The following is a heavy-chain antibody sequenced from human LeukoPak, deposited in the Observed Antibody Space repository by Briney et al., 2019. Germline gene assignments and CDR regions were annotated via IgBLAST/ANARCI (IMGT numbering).Heavy chain of an antibody. CDR2: IYYSGST. V-gene: IGHV4-59*01. CDR3: AREGYGSWYYFDY. Sequence: PSETLSLTCTVSGGSISSYYWSWIRQPPGKGLEWIGYIYYSGSTNYNPSLKSRVTISVDTSKNQFSLKLSSVTAADTAVYYCAREGYGSWYYFDYCGQGTLVTVSS. D-gene: IGHD5-18*01. CDR1: GGSISSYY. J-gene: IGHJ4*02.